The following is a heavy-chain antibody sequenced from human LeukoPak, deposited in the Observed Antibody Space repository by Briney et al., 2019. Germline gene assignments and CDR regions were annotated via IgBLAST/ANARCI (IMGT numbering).Heavy chain of an antibody. V-gene: IGHV2-5*01. J-gene: IGHJ5*02. D-gene: IGHD3-10*01. CDR1: GFSLSTSGVG. Sequence: SGPTLVKPTQTLTLTCAFSGFSLSTSGVGVGWIRQPPGKALEWLAVIYWNDDKRYSPVLKSRLTITKDTSKNQVVLTMTNMDPVDTATYYCAHRGDITMVRGVSPIRGWFDPWGQGTLVTVS. CDR3: AHRGDITMVRGVSPIRGWFDP. CDR2: IYWNDDK.